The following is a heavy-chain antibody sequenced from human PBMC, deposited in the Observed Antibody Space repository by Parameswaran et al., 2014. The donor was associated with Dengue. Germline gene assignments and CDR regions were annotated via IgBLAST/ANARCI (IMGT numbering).Heavy chain of an antibody. J-gene: IGHJ6*02. CDR3: ARSKFGGDYYYYGMDV. CDR2: ISSSGSTI. D-gene: IGHD3-10*01. Sequence: GSLRLSCAASGFTFSDYYMSWIRQAPGKGLEWVSYISSSGSTIYYADSVKGRFTISRDNAKNSLYLQMNSLRAEDTAVYYCARSKFGGDYYYYGMDVWGQGTTVTVSS. V-gene: IGHV3-11*01. CDR1: GFTFSDYY.